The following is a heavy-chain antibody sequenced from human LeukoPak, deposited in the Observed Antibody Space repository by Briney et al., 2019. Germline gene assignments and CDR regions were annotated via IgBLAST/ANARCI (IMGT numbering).Heavy chain of an antibody. Sequence: GGSLRLSCAASGFTFSNAWMSWVRQAPGKGLEWVSAISGSGGSAYYADSVKGRFTISRDNSKNTLYLQMNSLRAEDTAVYYCAKDRYGDKGYWGQGTLVTVSS. CDR1: GFTFSNAW. D-gene: IGHD4-17*01. V-gene: IGHV3-23*01. CDR2: ISGSGGSA. CDR3: AKDRYGDKGY. J-gene: IGHJ4*02.